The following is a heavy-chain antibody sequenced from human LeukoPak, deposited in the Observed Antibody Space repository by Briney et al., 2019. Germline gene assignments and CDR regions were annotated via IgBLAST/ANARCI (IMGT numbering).Heavy chain of an antibody. J-gene: IGHJ4*02. D-gene: IGHD3-10*01. V-gene: IGHV5-51*01. CDR1: GYSFTSYW. CDR3: AGLYYGSGSYYRRASKLGYYFDY. Sequence: HGESLKISCKGSGYSFTSYWIGWVRQMPGKGLEWMGIIYPSDSDTRYSPSFQGQVTISADKSISTAYLQWSSLKASDTAMYYCAGLYYGSGSYYRRASKLGYYFDYWGQGTLVTVSS. CDR2: IYPSDSDT.